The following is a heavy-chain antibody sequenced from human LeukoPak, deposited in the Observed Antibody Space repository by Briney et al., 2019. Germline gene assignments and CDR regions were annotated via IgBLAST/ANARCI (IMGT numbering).Heavy chain of an antibody. V-gene: IGHV1-46*01. CDR3: ARDPAGYDSSGYYFDY. D-gene: IGHD3-22*01. Sequence: GSSVKVSCKASGGTFSSYAISWVRQAPGQGLEWMGIINPSGGSTSYAQKFQGRVTMTRDTSTSTVYMELSSLRSEDTAVYYCARDPAGYDSSGYYFDYWGQGTLVTVSS. CDR1: GGTFSSYA. CDR2: INPSGGST. J-gene: IGHJ4*02.